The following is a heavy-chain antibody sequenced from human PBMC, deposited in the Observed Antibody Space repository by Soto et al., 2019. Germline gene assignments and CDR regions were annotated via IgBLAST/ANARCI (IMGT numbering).Heavy chain of an antibody. Sequence: SVKVSCKASGFTFTSSAVQWVRQARGQRLEWIGWIVVGSGNTNYAQKFQERVTITRDMSTSTAYMELSSLRSEDTAVYYCAADPTIYSITIFGVAPGYYGMDVWGQGTTVTVSS. D-gene: IGHD3-3*01. CDR3: AADPTIYSITIFGVAPGYYGMDV. J-gene: IGHJ6*02. CDR1: GFTFTSSA. CDR2: IVVGSGNT. V-gene: IGHV1-58*01.